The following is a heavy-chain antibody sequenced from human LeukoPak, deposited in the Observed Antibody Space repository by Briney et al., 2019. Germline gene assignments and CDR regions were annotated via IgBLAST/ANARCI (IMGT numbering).Heavy chain of an antibody. V-gene: IGHV3-15*01. CDR2: IKSKTDGGTT. CDR3: TPANTWWLREGY. CDR1: GFTFSNAW. D-gene: IGHD5-12*01. J-gene: IGHJ4*02. Sequence: GGSLRLSCAASGFTFSNAWMSWVRQARGKGLEWVGRIKSKTDGGTTDYAAPVKGRFTISRDDSKNTLYLQMNSLKTEDTAVYYCTPANTWWLREGYWGQGTLVTVSS.